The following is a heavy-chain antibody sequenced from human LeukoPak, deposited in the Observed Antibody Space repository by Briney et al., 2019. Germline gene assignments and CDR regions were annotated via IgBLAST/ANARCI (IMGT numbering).Heavy chain of an antibody. CDR1: GFTVSSNY. D-gene: IGHD2-2*01. CDR2: IYSGGTT. J-gene: IGHJ4*02. V-gene: IGHV3-53*01. CDR3: ARAGGSIKPFDY. Sequence: GGSLRLSCAASGFTVSSNYMNWVRQAPGKALEWVSVIYSGGTTYYADSVRGRFTISRDNSKNTLYLQMNSLRAEDTAVYYCARAGGSIKPFDYWGQGTLVTVSS.